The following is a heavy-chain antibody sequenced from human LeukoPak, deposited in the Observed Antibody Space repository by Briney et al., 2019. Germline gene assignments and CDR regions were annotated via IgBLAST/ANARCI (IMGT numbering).Heavy chain of an antibody. CDR3: ARDSSSYYFVY. CDR1: GFTVTSNH. Sequence: GGSLRLSCAASGFTVTSNHMNWVRQAPGKGLEWVSIIYTGGTTHYADSLKDRFTISRDDSISTLYLQMNSLRAEDTAVYYCARDSSSYYFVYWGQGTLVTVSS. V-gene: IGHV3-66*01. CDR2: IYTGGTT. D-gene: IGHD6-6*01. J-gene: IGHJ4*02.